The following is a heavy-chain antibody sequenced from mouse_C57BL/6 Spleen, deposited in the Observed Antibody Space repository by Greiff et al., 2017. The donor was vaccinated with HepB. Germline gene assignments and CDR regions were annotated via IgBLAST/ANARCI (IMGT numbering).Heavy chain of an antibody. J-gene: IGHJ3*01. CDR1: GYTFTSYW. Sequence: QVQLQQSGAELVKPGASVKLSCKASGYTFTSYWMHWVKQRPGRGLEWIGRIDPNSGGTKYNEKFKSKATLTVDKPSSTAYMQRSSLTSEDSAVYLVGRRGKGDDWFAYWGQGTLVTVSA. D-gene: IGHD2-13*01. V-gene: IGHV1-72*01. CDR2: IDPNSGGT. CDR3: GRRGKGDDWFAY.